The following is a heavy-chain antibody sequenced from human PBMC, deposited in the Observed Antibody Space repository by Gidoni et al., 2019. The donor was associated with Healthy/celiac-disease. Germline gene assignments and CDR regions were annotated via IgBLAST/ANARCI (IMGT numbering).Heavy chain of an antibody. CDR3: ASSPYCGGDCHPSAFDI. CDR1: GFTFSSYE. J-gene: IGHJ3*02. D-gene: IGHD2-21*02. CDR2: ISSSGSTI. V-gene: IGHV3-48*03. Sequence: EVQLVESGGGLVQPGGSLRLSCAASGFTFSSYEMNWVRQAPGKGLEWVSYISSSGSTIYYADSVKGRFTISRDNAKNSLYLQMNSLRAEDTAVYYCASSPYCGGDCHPSAFDIWGQGTMVTVSS.